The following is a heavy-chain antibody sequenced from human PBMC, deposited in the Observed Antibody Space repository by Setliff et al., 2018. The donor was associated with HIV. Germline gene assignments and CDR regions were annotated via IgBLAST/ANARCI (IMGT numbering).Heavy chain of an antibody. V-gene: IGHV4-61*02. CDR1: GYSISSGYY. Sequence: SETLSLTCAVSGYSISSGYYWNWVRQPGGKGLEWIGRIYTRGSTKYSPTFESRVTMSLDTSKNQFSLNLRSVTAADTALYYCVRSGCNGNICYDSRGWLDSWGQGTQVTVSS. CDR2: IYTRGST. CDR3: VRSGCNGNICYDSRGWLDS. J-gene: IGHJ5*01. D-gene: IGHD5-12*01.